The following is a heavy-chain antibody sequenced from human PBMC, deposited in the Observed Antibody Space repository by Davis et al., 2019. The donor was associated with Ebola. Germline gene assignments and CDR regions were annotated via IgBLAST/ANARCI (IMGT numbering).Heavy chain of an antibody. CDR2: ISYDGNDK. V-gene: IGHV3-30*18. Sequence: SLKISCAASGITFSSNAMHWVRQAPGKGLEWVAVISYDGNDKHYADSVKGRFTISTHNYKNTLYLQMSNLRVDDTSVYDCAKSSMTGWYWGQGTLVTVSS. J-gene: IGHJ4*02. CDR1: GITFSSNA. CDR3: AKSSMTGWY. D-gene: IGHD1-14*01.